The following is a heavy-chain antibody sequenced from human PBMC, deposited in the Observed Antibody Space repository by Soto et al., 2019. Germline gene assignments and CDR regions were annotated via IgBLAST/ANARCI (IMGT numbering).Heavy chain of an antibody. CDR3: ARDNGLYCTNGVCFRPGSASAYSYYYMEV. J-gene: IGHJ6*03. V-gene: IGHV1-18*01. CDR1: GYAFTSYG. CDR2: ISAYNGNT. D-gene: IGHD2-8*01. Sequence: ASVKVSCKASGYAFTSYGISWVRQAPGQGLEWMGWISAYNGNTNYAQKLQGRVTMTTDTSTSTAYMELRSLRSDDTAVYYCARDNGLYCTNGVCFRPGSASAYSYYYMEVSGKGTTVTVSS.